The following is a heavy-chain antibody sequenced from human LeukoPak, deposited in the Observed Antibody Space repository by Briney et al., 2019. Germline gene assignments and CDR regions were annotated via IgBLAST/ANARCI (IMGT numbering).Heavy chain of an antibody. V-gene: IGHV4-59*01. D-gene: IGHD1-1*01. CDR1: GASISSYY. J-gene: IGHJ5*02. CDR3: ASSGTTRNWFDP. Sequence: SETLSLTCTVSGASISSYYWSWIRQPPRKGLEWIGYIYYSGSTNYNPSLKSRVTISVDTSKNQFSLNLSSVTAADTAVYFCASSGTTRNWFDPWGQGTLVTVSS. CDR2: IYYSGST.